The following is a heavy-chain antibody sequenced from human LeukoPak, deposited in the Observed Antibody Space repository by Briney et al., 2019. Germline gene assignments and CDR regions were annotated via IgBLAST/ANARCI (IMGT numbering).Heavy chain of an antibody. V-gene: IGHV2-5*01. CDR3: AHRRMVRGATNAFDI. CDR1: GFSLSTSGVG. Sequence: SGPTLVNPTQTLTLTCTFSGFSLSTSGVGVGWIRQPPGEALEWLALIYWNDDKRYSPSLKSRLTITKDTSKNQVVLTMTNMDPVDTATYYCAHRRMVRGATNAFDIWGQGTMVTVSS. J-gene: IGHJ3*02. CDR2: IYWNDDK. D-gene: IGHD3-10*01.